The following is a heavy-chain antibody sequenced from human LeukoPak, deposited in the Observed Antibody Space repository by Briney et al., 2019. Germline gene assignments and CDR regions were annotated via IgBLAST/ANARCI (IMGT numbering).Heavy chain of an antibody. CDR3: AKGWGYCSGTSCPTFDY. D-gene: IGHD2-2*01. V-gene: IGHV3-30*02. J-gene: IGHJ4*02. CDR2: IRKDGSYN. Sequence: PGGSLRLSCAASGFSLSNYGMHWVRQAPGKGLEWVAYIRKDGSYNLYADSVKGRFTISRDNSKNMLYLLMNSLRAEDTALYYCAKGWGYCSGTSCPTFDYWGQGTLVTVSS. CDR1: GFSLSNYG.